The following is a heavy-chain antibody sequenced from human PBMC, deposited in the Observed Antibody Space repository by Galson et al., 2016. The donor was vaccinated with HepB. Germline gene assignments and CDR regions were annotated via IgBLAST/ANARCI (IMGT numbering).Heavy chain of an antibody. V-gene: IGHV3-23*01. J-gene: IGHJ6*02. Sequence: SLRLSCAASGFSFRSYGMSWVRQAPGKGLEWVSAISPSGETAYYADSVKGRFTISRDSPKNTLYLQMNSLRAEDTAVYYCAKAASNYGYRLGIDVWGQGTTVTVSS. D-gene: IGHD4-11*01. CDR1: GFSFRSYG. CDR2: ISPSGETA. CDR3: AKAASNYGYRLGIDV.